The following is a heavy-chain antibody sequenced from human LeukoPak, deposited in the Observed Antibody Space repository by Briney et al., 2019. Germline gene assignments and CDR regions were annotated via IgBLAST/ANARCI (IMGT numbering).Heavy chain of an antibody. V-gene: IGHV3-23*01. D-gene: IGHD3-22*01. Sequence: GESLRLSCAASGFPFSYYAMSWVRQAPGKGLEWVSGVSGSGSTTYYADSVKGRFTICRDNSKNTLYLQMDSLRAEDAAVYYCAKSDYYDDSGHLSSFEYWGQGPLVSVSS. J-gene: IGHJ4*02. CDR2: VSGSGSTT. CDR1: GFPFSYYA. CDR3: AKSDYYDDSGHLSSFEY.